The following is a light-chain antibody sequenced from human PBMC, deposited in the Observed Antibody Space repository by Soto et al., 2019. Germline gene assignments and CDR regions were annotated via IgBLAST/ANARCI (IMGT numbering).Light chain of an antibody. CDR3: QQRSNWPRT. V-gene: IGKV3-11*01. CDR2: DVS. Sequence: IVLTQSPATLSLSPGKRASLSCRASQNISNYLIWYQQKPGQAPRLLIYDVSNRATGIPARFSGSGSGTDFTLTISSLEPEDVAVYYGQQRSNWPRTFGQGTKVDIK. J-gene: IGKJ1*01. CDR1: QNISNY.